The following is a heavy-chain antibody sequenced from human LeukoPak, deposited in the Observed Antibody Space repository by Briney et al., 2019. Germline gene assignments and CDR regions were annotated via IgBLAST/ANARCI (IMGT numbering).Heavy chain of an antibody. CDR2: IYSYGTT. Sequence: GGSLRLSCAASGFTVSSNYMTWVRQAPGKGLEWVSVIYSYGTTYYADSVKGRFTFSRDNSKNTVFPQMNSLRVEDTAVYYCARESAPGYIDYWGQGTLVTVSS. CDR1: GFTVSSNY. CDR3: ARESAPGYIDY. V-gene: IGHV3-66*01. D-gene: IGHD6-13*01. J-gene: IGHJ4*02.